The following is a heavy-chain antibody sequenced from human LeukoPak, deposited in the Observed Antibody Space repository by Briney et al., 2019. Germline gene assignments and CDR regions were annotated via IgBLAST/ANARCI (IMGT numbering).Heavy chain of an antibody. CDR3: ARDWTARKNYGDYDNWFDP. J-gene: IGHJ5*02. V-gene: IGHV3-33*01. CDR1: GFTFSSYG. CDR2: IWYDGSNK. D-gene: IGHD4-17*01. Sequence: GGSLRLSCAASGFTFSSYGMHWVRQAPGKGLEWVAVIWYDGSNKYYADSVKGRFAISRDNSKSTLYLQMNSLRAEDTAVYYCARDWTARKNYGDYDNWFDPWGQGTLVTVSS.